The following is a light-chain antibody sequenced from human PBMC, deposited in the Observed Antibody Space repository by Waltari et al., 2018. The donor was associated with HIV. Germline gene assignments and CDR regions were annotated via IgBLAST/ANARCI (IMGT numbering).Light chain of an antibody. CDR1: EAISSSH. J-gene: IGKJ1*01. CDR3: HQYDALPES. CDR2: GAS. V-gene: IGKV3-20*01. Sequence: EIVLTQSPGTLSLSPGQGATLSCKASEAISSSHLAWYQLKPRQAPRLLIYGASVRAADVPDRFSGRAFGADFTLTITRLEPDDFAVYFCHQYDALPESFGHGT.